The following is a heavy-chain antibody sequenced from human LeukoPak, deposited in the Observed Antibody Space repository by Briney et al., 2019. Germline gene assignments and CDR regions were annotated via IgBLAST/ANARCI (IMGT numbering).Heavy chain of an antibody. CDR1: GVSISSYY. V-gene: IGHV4-59*01. J-gene: IGHJ4*02. CDR2: IYYSGST. CDR3: ASLRGYSYGFDS. D-gene: IGHD5-18*01. Sequence: SETLSLTCTVSGVSISSYYWNWIRQPPGKGLEWIGYIYYSGSTNYNPSLKSRVTISLDTTKNQFSLKLSSVTAADTAVYYCASLRGYSYGFDSWGQGTLVTVSS.